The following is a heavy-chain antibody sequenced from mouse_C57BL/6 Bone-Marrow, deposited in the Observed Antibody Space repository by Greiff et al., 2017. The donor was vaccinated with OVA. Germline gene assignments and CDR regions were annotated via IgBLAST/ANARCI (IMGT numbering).Heavy chain of an antibody. V-gene: IGHV1-5*01. CDR3: TLRYGNYFDD. D-gene: IGHD2-1*01. CDR1: GYTFTSSW. Sequence: EVQLQQSGTVLARPGASVKMSCKTSGYTFTSSWMHWVKQRPGQGLEWIGAIYPGHSDTSYNQKFKGKAKLTAVTSASTAYMELSSLTTEDSAVYYCTLRYGNYFDDWGQGTTLTVSS. CDR2: IYPGHSDT. J-gene: IGHJ2*01.